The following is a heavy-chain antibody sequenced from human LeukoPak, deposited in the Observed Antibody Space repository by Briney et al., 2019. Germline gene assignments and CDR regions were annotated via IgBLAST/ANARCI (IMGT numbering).Heavy chain of an antibody. Sequence: GGSLRLSCAASGFIFTNYFMSWVRQAPGKGLEWVAVISYDGSNKYYADSVKGRFTISRDNSKNTLYLQMNSLKTEDTAVYYCARDKYPGSGSYYIFDYWGQGTLVTVSS. V-gene: IGHV3-30-3*01. D-gene: IGHD1-26*01. J-gene: IGHJ4*02. CDR3: ARDKYPGSGSYYIFDY. CDR2: ISYDGSNK. CDR1: GFIFTNYF.